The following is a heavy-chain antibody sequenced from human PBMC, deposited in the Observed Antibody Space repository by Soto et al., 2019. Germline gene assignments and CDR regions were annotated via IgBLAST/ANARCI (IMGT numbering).Heavy chain of an antibody. Sequence: QMQLQESGPGLVKPSETLSLTCTVSGGSISNNYWGWVRQPPGKGLEWIGYIYNSETTNYSPSLNSRVTISVDTSKNQLFLMVRSVTAADTAVYYCAQSTGWPGFDSWGQGTLVTVSS. CDR3: AQSTGWPGFDS. D-gene: IGHD2-8*02. CDR2: IYNSETT. J-gene: IGHJ4*02. CDR1: GGSISNNY. V-gene: IGHV4-59*01.